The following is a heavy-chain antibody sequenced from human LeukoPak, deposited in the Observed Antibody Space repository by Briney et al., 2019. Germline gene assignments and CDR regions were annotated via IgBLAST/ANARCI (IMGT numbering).Heavy chain of an antibody. Sequence: SETLSLTCAVYGGSFSGYYWSWIRQPPGKGLEWIGEINHSGSTNYNPSLKSRVTISVDTSKNQFSLKLSSVTAADTAVYYCARDRVTYGDKGYWGQGTLVTVSS. D-gene: IGHD4-17*01. V-gene: IGHV4-34*01. CDR3: ARDRVTYGDKGY. CDR2: INHSGST. CDR1: GGSFSGYY. J-gene: IGHJ4*02.